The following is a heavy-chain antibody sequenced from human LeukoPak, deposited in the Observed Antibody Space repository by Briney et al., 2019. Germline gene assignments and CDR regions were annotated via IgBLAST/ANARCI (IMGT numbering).Heavy chain of an antibody. Sequence: ASVKVSCKASGYTFNTYGMNWVRQAPGQGLEWMGWINTNTGNPTYAQGFTGRFVFSLDTSVSTAYLQISSLKAEDTAVYYCTLYYCSSTSCSDSWGQGTLVTVSS. V-gene: IGHV7-4-1*02. CDR1: GYTFNTYG. D-gene: IGHD2-2*01. J-gene: IGHJ4*02. CDR2: INTNTGNP. CDR3: TLYYCSSTSCSDS.